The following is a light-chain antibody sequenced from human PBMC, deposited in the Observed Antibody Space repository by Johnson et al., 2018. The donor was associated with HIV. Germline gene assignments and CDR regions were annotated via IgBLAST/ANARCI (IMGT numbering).Light chain of an antibody. Sequence: QSVLTQPPSVSAAPGQKVTISCSGSTSKIGNNYVSWYQHLPGAAPKLLIYDSNKRPSGIPDRFSGSKSGTSATLGITGLQTEDEADYFCGTWDSSLSAGGVFGTWTKVTVL. J-gene: IGLJ1*01. CDR2: DSN. CDR3: GTWDSSLSAGGV. V-gene: IGLV1-51*01. CDR1: TSKIGNNY.